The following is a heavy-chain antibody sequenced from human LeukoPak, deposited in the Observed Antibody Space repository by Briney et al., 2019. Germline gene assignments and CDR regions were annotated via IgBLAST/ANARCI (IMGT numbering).Heavy chain of an antibody. CDR1: GFTFSTYN. V-gene: IGHV3-23*01. Sequence: GGSLRLSCAASGFTFSTYNMNWVRQAPGKGLEWVSGIGGSSGKIFYADSVKGRFTISRDNSKNTLYLQMNSLRAEDTAEYYCARGGESVGIFDFWGQGTLVTVSS. J-gene: IGHJ4*02. D-gene: IGHD2-21*01. CDR3: ARGGESVGIFDF. CDR2: IGGSSGKI.